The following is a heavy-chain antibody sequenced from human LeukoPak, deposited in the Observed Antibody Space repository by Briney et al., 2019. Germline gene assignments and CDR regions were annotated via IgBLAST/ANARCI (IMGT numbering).Heavy chain of an antibody. D-gene: IGHD5-24*01. CDR3: ARAGMATIDFDY. CDR1: GFTFSSYG. V-gene: IGHV3-30*02. CDR2: IRYDGSNK. Sequence: GGSLRLSCAASGFTFSSYGMHWVRQAPGKGLEWVAFIRYDGSNKYYADSVKGRFTISRDNSKNTLYLQMNSLRAEDTAVYYCARAGMATIDFDYWGQGTLVTVSS. J-gene: IGHJ4*02.